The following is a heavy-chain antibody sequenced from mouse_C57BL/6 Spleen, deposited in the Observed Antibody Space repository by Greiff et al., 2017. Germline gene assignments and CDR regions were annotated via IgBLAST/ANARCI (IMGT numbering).Heavy chain of an antibody. CDR3: ARSYGPWFAY. CDR1: GFSLSTSGMG. J-gene: IGHJ3*01. D-gene: IGHD1-1*02. Sequence: QVTLKECGPGILQSSQTLSLTCSFSGFSLSTSGMGVSWIRQPSGKGLEWLAHIYWDDDKRYNPSLKSRLTISKDTSRNQVFLKITSVDTADTATYYCARSYGPWFAYWGQGTLVTVSA. V-gene: IGHV8-12*01. CDR2: IYWDDDK.